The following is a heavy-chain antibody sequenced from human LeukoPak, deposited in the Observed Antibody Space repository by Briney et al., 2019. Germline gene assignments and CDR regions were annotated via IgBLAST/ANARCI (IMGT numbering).Heavy chain of an antibody. CDR1: KFKFSSYG. CDR3: AKDGEAAADY. D-gene: IGHD6-13*01. J-gene: IGHJ4*02. V-gene: IGHV3-30*18. Sequence: GGSLRLSCEASKFKFSSYGMHWVRQAPGKGLEWVAVISYDGSNKYYGDSVKGRFSISRDNSKNTLYLQMNNLRPEDTAVYYCAKDGEAAADYWGQGTLVTVSS. CDR2: ISYDGSNK.